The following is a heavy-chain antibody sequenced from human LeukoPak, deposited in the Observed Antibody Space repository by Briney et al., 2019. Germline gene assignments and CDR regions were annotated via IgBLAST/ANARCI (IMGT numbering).Heavy chain of an antibody. J-gene: IGHJ4*02. CDR2: ISSSSSYI. CDR3: ARVAIRRDGYNSDTRGHHFDH. Sequence: PGGSLRLSCAASGFIFSTYSMNWVRQAPGKGLEWVSSISSSSSYIYYADSVKGRFTISRDNAKNSLYLQMNSLRAEDTAVYYCARVAIRRDGYNSDTRGHHFDHWGQGTLVTVSS. CDR1: GFIFSTYS. D-gene: IGHD5-24*01. V-gene: IGHV3-21*01.